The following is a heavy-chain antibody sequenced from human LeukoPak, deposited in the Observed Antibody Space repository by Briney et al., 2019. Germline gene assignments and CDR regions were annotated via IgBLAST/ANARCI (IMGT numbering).Heavy chain of an antibody. D-gene: IGHD4/OR15-4a*01. Sequence: GGSLRLSCAASGFTFSDAWMTWVRQAPGKGLEWVGRIKPTKTDGGAPYYATAVEGRITISRDDSRDMMYLQMNSLKTDDTAVYYCARRAGAYSHPYDYWGQGTLVTVSS. J-gene: IGHJ4*02. CDR3: ARRAGAYSHPYDY. V-gene: IGHV3-15*01. CDR1: GFTFSDAW. CDR2: IKPTKTDGGAP.